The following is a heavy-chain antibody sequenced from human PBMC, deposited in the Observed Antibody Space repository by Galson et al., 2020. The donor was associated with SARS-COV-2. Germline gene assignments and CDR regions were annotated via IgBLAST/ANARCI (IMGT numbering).Heavy chain of an antibody. D-gene: IGHD3-10*01. CDR1: GFTFSSYA. V-gene: IGHV3-30*04. CDR3: AREQPLLFGGAFDI. Sequence: GESLKISCAASGFTFSSYAMHWVRHAPGKGLEGVAVISYDGSNKYYADSVKGRFTISRDNSKNTLYLQMNSLRAEDTAVYYCAREQPLLFGGAFDIWGQGTMVTVSS. J-gene: IGHJ3*02. CDR2: ISYDGSNK.